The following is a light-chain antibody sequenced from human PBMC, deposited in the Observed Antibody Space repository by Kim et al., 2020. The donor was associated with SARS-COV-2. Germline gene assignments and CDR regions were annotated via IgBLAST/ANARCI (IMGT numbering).Light chain of an antibody. Sequence: DIQMTQSPSPLSASVGDRVTVTCRASRSIGTWLAWYQQKPGRAPNLLISEASSLESGVPPRFSGSGSGTEFTLTISSLQPDDFATYYCQHYNEYPGTFGQGTKLEI. CDR1: RSIGTW. CDR3: QHYNEYPGT. J-gene: IGKJ2*01. CDR2: EAS. V-gene: IGKV1-5*03.